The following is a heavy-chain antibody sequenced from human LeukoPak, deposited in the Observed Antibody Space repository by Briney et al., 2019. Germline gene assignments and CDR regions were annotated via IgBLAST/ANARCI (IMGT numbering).Heavy chain of an antibody. J-gene: IGHJ4*02. CDR3: ARAWITMVRGGNFDY. CDR2: ISSSYI. CDR1: GFTFSSYS. Sequence: PGGSLRLSCAASGFTFSSYSMNWVRQAPGKGLEWVSSISSSYIYYADSVKGRFTISRDNAKNSLYLQMNSLRAEDTAVYYCARAWITMVRGGNFDYWGQGTLVTVSS. V-gene: IGHV3-21*01. D-gene: IGHD3-10*01.